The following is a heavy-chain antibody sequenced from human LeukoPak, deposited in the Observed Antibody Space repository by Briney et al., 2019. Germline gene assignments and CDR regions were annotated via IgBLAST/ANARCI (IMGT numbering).Heavy chain of an antibody. D-gene: IGHD6-13*01. V-gene: IGHV3-23*01. Sequence: GGSLSPSCAASGFTFSSYAMSWVRQAPGKGREWVSAISGSGGSTYYADSVKGRFTISRDNSKNTLYLQMNSLRAEDTAVYYCAKDSSSWYEKYFQHWGQGTLVTVSS. CDR1: GFTFSSYA. CDR3: AKDSSSWYEKYFQH. J-gene: IGHJ1*01. CDR2: ISGSGGST.